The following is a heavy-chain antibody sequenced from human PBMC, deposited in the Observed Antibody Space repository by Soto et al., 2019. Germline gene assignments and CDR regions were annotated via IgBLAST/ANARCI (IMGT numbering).Heavy chain of an antibody. CDR2: INPNSGGT. D-gene: IGHD2-2*01. V-gene: IGHV1-2*02. CDR1: GYTFTGYY. Sequence: ASVKVSCKASGYTFTGYYMHWVRQAPGQGLEWMGWINPNSGGTNYAQKFQGRVTMTRDTSISTAYMEMSRLRSDDTAVYYCARDFSSLIGVVPAAPEYWGQGTLVIVSS. J-gene: IGHJ4*02. CDR3: ARDFSSLIGVVPAAPEY.